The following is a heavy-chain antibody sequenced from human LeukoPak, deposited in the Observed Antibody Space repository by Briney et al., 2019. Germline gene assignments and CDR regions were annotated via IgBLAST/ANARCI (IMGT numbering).Heavy chain of an antibody. J-gene: IGHJ4*02. D-gene: IGHD6-13*01. CDR2: IYYSGST. CDR1: GGSISSSSYY. V-gene: IGHV4-39*07. Sequence: PSETLSLTCTVSGGSISSSSYYWGWIRQPPGKGLEWIGSIYYSGSTYYNPSLRSRVIISLDTSKNQLSLKLSSVTAADTAVYYCARYSSTWHNFDYWGQGTLVTVSS. CDR3: ARYSSTWHNFDY.